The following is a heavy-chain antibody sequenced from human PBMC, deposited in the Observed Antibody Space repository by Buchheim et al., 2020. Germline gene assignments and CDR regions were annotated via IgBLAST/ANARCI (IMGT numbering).Heavy chain of an antibody. D-gene: IGHD5-18*01. CDR2: IIPILGIA. J-gene: IGHJ6*02. CDR3: ARAAVDTAMVNYYYYGMDV. CDR1: GGTFSSYA. Sequence: QVQLVQSGAEVKKPGSSVKVSCKASGGTFSSYAISWVRQAPGQGLEWMGRIIPILGIANYAQKFQGRVTSTADTSTSTAYMELSSLRSEDTAVYYCARAAVDTAMVNYYYYGMDVWGQGTT. V-gene: IGHV1-69*04.